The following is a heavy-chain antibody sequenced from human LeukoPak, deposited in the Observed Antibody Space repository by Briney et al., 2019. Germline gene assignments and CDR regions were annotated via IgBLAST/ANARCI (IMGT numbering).Heavy chain of an antibody. Sequence: SLRLSCAASGFTFDDYAMHWVRQAPGKGLQWVSGISWNSGSIGYADSVKGRFTISRDNAKNSLYLQMNSLRAEDTALYYCAKGSSIALLTAFDIWGQGTMVTVSS. CDR2: ISWNSGSI. CDR3: AKGSSIALLTAFDI. D-gene: IGHD6-6*01. J-gene: IGHJ3*02. CDR1: GFTFDDYA. V-gene: IGHV3-9*01.